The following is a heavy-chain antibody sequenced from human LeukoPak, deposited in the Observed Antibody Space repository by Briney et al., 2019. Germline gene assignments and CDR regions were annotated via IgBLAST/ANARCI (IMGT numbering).Heavy chain of an antibody. J-gene: IGHJ4*02. CDR1: GFTYSSYG. CDR3: AKESGYCSSTSCYMYYFDY. V-gene: IGHV3-33*06. D-gene: IGHD2-2*02. CDR2: IWYDGSNK. Sequence: QPGRSLRLSCAASGFTYSSYGMHWVRQAPGKGLEWVAVIWYDGSNKYYADSVKGRFTISRDNSKNTLYLQMNSLRAEDTAVYYCAKESGYCSSTSCYMYYFDYWGQGTLVTVSS.